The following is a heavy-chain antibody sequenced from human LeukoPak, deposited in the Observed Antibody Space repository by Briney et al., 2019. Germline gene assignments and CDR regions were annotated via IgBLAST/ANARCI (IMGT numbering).Heavy chain of an antibody. CDR3: TRLVEYSSSSPFDY. J-gene: IGHJ4*02. V-gene: IGHV3-49*04. D-gene: IGHD6-6*01. Sequence: GGSLRLSCAASGFTFSSYAMSWVRQAPGKGREWVGFIRSKAYGGTTEYAACVKGRFTISRDDSKSIAYLQMHSLKTEDTAVYYCTRLVEYSSSSPFDYWGQGTLDSLSS. CDR2: IRSKAYGGTT. CDR1: GFTFSSYA.